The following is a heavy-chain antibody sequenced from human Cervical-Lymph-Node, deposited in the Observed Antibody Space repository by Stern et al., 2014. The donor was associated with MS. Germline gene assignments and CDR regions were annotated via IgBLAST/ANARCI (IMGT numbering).Heavy chain of an antibody. CDR3: ARGGGGYSYGLDY. D-gene: IGHD5-18*01. J-gene: IGHJ4*02. V-gene: IGHV1-3*02. Sequence: EFQGRVTITRDTSASTAYMELGSLRSEDMAVYYCARGGGGYSYGLDYWGQGTLVTVSS.